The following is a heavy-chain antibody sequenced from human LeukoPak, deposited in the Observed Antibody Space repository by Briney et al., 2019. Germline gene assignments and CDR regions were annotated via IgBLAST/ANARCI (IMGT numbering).Heavy chain of an antibody. CDR2: IWYDGSNK. Sequence: GRSLRLSCATSGFTFSSYGMHWVRQAPGKGLEWVAVIWYDGSNKYYADSVKGRFTISRDNSKNTLYLQMNSLRAEDTAVYYCARESIVVVPAAIVPYGMDVWGQGTTVTVSS. D-gene: IGHD2-2*01. CDR3: ARESIVVVPAAIVPYGMDV. CDR1: GFTFSSYG. V-gene: IGHV3-33*08. J-gene: IGHJ6*02.